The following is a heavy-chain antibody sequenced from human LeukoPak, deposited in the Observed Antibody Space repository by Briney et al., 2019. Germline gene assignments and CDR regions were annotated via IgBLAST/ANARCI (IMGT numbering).Heavy chain of an antibody. Sequence: GGALRLSCAASGFTFSNAWMSWVRQAPGKGLEGVGRIKSKTDGGTTDYAAPVKGRFTISRDDSKNTLYLQMNSLKTEDTAVYYCTARLDGGYSYGPAAWGQGTLVTVSS. CDR3: TARLDGGYSYGPAA. CDR2: IKSKTDGGTT. V-gene: IGHV3-15*01. D-gene: IGHD5-18*01. CDR1: GFTFSNAW. J-gene: IGHJ5*02.